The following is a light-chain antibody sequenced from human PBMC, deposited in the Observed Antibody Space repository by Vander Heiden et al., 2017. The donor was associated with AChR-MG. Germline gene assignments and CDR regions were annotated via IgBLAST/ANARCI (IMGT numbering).Light chain of an antibody. CDR1: QGISSY. V-gene: IGKV1-9*01. CDR2: AAS. J-gene: IGKJ3*01. CDR3: QQLS. Sequence: DIQLTQSPSFLSASVGDRVTITCRASQGISSYLAWYQQKPGKAPKLLIYAASTLQSGVPSRFSGSGSGTEFTLTISSLQPEGFATYYCQQLSFGPGTKVDIK.